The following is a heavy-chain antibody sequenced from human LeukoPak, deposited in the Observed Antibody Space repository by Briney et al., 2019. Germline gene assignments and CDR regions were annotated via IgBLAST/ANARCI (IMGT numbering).Heavy chain of an antibody. CDR1: GFRFDDPY. Sequence: SLRLSWVGSGFRFDDPYMDGVRQPARRGLELVGLNRDKGSRYTTEYAASVKGRFIISRDDSKNSLYLQMKSLKTEDTAVYYCAANPVGSVDVWGQGNTVTVSS. J-gene: IGHJ6*02. D-gene: IGHD3-10*01. V-gene: IGHV3-72*01. CDR3: AANPVGSVDV. CDR2: NRDKGSRYTT.